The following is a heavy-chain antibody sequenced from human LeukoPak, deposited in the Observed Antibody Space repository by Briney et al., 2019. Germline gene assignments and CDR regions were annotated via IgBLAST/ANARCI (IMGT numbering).Heavy chain of an antibody. CDR1: GYTFTSYY. J-gene: IGHJ1*01. D-gene: IGHD2-2*01. Sequence: ASVKVSCKASGYTFTSYYMHWVRQAPGQGLEWMGIINPSGGSTSYAQKFQGRVTMTRDMSTSTVYMELSSLRSEDTAVYYCARDFRRVVAGAEYFQHWGQGTLVTVSS. CDR3: ARDFRRVVAGAEYFQH. CDR2: INPSGGST. V-gene: IGHV1-46*01.